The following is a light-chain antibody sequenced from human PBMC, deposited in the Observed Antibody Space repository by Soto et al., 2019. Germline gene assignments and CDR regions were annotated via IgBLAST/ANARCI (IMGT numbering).Light chain of an antibody. Sequence: QSVLTQPASVSGSPGQSITISCTGTSSDVGGYNYVSWYQQHPGKAPKLMIYDVCNRPSGVSNRFSGSKSGNTASLTISGLQAEDEADYYCSSYTSSSTPYVFGTGTKVTVL. V-gene: IGLV2-14*01. J-gene: IGLJ1*01. CDR1: SSDVGGYNY. CDR2: DVC. CDR3: SSYTSSSTPYV.